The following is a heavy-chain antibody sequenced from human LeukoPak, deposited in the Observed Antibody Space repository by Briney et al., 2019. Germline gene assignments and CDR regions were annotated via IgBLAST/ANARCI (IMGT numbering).Heavy chain of an antibody. CDR2: INPNSGGT. D-gene: IGHD1-26*01. Sequence: ASVKVSCKASGYTFTGYYMHWVRQAPGQGLGWMGWINPNSGGTNYAQKFQGRVTMTRDTSISTAYMELSRLRSDDTAVYYCARDPTRVHSGSYYSWFDPWGQGTLVTVSS. CDR3: ARDPTRVHSGSYYSWFDP. J-gene: IGHJ5*02. V-gene: IGHV1-2*02. CDR1: GYTFTGYY.